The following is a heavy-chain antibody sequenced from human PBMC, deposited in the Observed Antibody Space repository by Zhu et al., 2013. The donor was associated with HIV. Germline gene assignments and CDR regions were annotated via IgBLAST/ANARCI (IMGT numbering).Heavy chain of an antibody. J-gene: IGHJ2*01. CDR2: IIPIFGTA. V-gene: IGHV1-69*01. Sequence: QVQLVQSGAEVKKPGSSVKVSCKASGGTFSSYAISWVRQAPGQGLEWMGGIIPIFGTANYAQKFQGRVTITADESTSTAYMELSSLRSEDTAVYYCAGDGHCTGGVCYRGESYWYFDLWGRGTLVTVS. D-gene: IGHD2-8*02. CDR3: AGDGHCTGGVCYRGESYWYFDL. CDR1: GGTFSSYA.